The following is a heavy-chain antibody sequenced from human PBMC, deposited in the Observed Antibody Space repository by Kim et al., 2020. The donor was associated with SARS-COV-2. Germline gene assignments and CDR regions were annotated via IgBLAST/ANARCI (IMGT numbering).Heavy chain of an antibody. Sequence: ASVKVSCKASGYTFTSYGISWVRQAPGQGLEWMGWISAYNGNTNYAQKLQGRVTMTTDTSTSTAYMELRSLRSDDTAVYYCARDVLIVVVVAANYYYGMDVWGQGTTVTVSS. CDR3: ARDVLIVVVVAANYYYGMDV. CDR1: GYTFTSYG. CDR2: ISAYNGNT. J-gene: IGHJ6*02. D-gene: IGHD2-15*01. V-gene: IGHV1-18*04.